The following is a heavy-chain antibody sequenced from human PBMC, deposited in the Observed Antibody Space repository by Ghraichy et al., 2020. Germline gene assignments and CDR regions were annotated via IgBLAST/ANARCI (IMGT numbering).Heavy chain of an antibody. CDR1: GYSFTGYY. V-gene: IGHV1-2*06. CDR2: INPNSGGT. J-gene: IGHJ4*02. CDR3: ARDLRSSDYFDY. D-gene: IGHD6-6*01. Sequence: ASVKVSCKASGYSFTGYYMHWVRQAPGRGLEWMGRINPNSGGTNYAQQFQGRVTMTRDTSISTAYMELSRLRSDDTAVYYCARDLRSSDYFDYWGQGTLVTVSS.